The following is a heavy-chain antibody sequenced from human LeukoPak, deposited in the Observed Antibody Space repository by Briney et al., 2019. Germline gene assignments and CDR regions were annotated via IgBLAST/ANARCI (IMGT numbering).Heavy chain of an antibody. CDR1: GYTFTSYG. J-gene: IGHJ4*02. Sequence: GASVKVSCKASGYTFTSYGVTWVRQAPGQWLEWMGWISAYNGNTNYAQRFQGRVTMTTDTSTTTAYMELRSLRSDDTAVFYCAGGIASTGRYYFAYWGQGTLVTVSS. D-gene: IGHD6-13*01. CDR3: AGGIASTGRYYFAY. CDR2: ISAYNGNT. V-gene: IGHV1-18*01.